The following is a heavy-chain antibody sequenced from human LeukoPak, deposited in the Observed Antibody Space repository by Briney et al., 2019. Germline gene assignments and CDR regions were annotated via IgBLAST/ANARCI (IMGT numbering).Heavy chain of an antibody. V-gene: IGHV1-8*01. D-gene: IGHD3-10*01. J-gene: IGHJ6*02. CDR1: GYTFTSYD. Sequence: ASVKVSCKASGYTFTSYDINWVRQATGQGLEWMGWMNPNSGNTGYAQKFQGRVTMTRNTSISTAYMELSSLRSEDTAVYYCARDYRGSGSYYNGYYYYGMDVWGQGTTVTVSS. CDR3: ARDYRGSGSYYNGYYYYGMDV. CDR2: MNPNSGNT.